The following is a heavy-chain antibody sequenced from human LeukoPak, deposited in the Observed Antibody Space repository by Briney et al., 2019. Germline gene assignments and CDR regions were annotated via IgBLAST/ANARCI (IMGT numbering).Heavy chain of an antibody. D-gene: IGHD5-12*01. Sequence: GGSLRLSCAASGFSFDGYGMHWVRQAPGKGLEWVAGLWYASDKYYADSVKGRFTISRDNAKNSLYLQMNSLRAEDTAVYYCARVGYSGYALDAFDIWGQGTMVTVSS. J-gene: IGHJ3*02. CDR1: GFSFDGYG. CDR3: ARVGYSGYALDAFDI. V-gene: IGHV3-33*08. CDR2: LWYASDK.